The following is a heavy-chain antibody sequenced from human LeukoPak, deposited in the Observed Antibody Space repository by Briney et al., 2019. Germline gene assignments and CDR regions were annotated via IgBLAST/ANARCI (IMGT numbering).Heavy chain of an antibody. CDR3: ARSYGSGSYGYFQH. J-gene: IGHJ1*01. Sequence: PGGSLRLSCAASGFPFSSYWMHWVRQAPGKGLVWVSRINSDGSSTSYADSVKGRFTISRDNAKNTLYLQMNSLRAEDTAVYYCARSYGSGSYGYFQHWGQGTLVTVSS. CDR1: GFPFSSYW. D-gene: IGHD3-10*01. CDR2: INSDGSST. V-gene: IGHV3-74*01.